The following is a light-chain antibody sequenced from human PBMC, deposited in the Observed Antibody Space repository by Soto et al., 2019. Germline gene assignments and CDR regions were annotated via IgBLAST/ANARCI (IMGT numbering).Light chain of an antibody. Sequence: QAVVTQEPSLTVSPGGTVTLTCGSSTGAVTSGHYPYWFQQKPGQAPRTLIYDTSNKHSWTPARFSGSLLGGKAALTLSGAQPEDEAEYYCLLSYRGVYVVFGGGTKVTVL. J-gene: IGLJ2*01. CDR2: DTS. V-gene: IGLV7-46*01. CDR1: TGAVTSGHY. CDR3: LLSYRGVYVV.